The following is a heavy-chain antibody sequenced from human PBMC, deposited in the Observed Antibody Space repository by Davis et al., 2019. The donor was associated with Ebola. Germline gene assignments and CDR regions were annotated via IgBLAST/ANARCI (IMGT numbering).Heavy chain of an antibody. Sequence: SVKVSCKASGGTFSSYAISWVRQAPGQGLEWMGRIIPILGIANYAQKFQGRVTMTEDTSTDTAYMELSSLRSEDTAVYYCATAGVAWFRELSFDYWGQGTLVTVSS. J-gene: IGHJ4*02. CDR2: IIPILGIA. CDR3: ATAGVAWFRELSFDY. V-gene: IGHV1-69*04. D-gene: IGHD3-10*01. CDR1: GGTFSSYA.